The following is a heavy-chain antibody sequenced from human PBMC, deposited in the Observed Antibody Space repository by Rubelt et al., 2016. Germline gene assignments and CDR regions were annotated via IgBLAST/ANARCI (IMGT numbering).Heavy chain of an antibody. V-gene: IGHV3-7*02. D-gene: IGHD2-15*01. CDR3: TLAGGGF. CDR2: IKPDGSEK. J-gene: IGHJ4*02. CDR1: RFTFSNSY. Sequence: EVQLLESGGGLVQPGGSLRLSCAASRFTFSNSYMTWVRQAPGKGLEGVANIKPDGSEKYYVDSLEGRFTISKDNTNNSMYLQMNSMSVEDTAVYYCTLAGGGFWGQGTLVTVSS.